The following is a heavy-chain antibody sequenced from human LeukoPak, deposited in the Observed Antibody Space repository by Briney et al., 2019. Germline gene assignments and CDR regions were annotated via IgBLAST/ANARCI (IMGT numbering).Heavy chain of an antibody. CDR2: ISGSGGST. D-gene: IGHD3-9*01. J-gene: IGHJ4*02. V-gene: IGHV3-23*01. CDR1: GFTFSSYA. CDR3: AKDLGVLTGSIPPDYFDY. Sequence: GGSLRLSCAASGFTFSSYAMSWVRQAQGKGLEWGSAISGSGGSTYYADSVKGRFTISRDNSKNTLYLQMNSLRAEDTAVYYCAKDLGVLTGSIPPDYFDYWGQGTLVTVSS.